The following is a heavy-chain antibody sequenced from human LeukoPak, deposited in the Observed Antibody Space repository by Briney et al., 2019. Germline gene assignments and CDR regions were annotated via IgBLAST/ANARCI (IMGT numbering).Heavy chain of an antibody. CDR2: IRSKVNNHAT. CDR3: AIVGVDGNWFDP. V-gene: IGHV3-73*01. Sequence: PGGSLRLSCAASGFTFSGSAIHWVRQASERGLEWLGRIRSKVNNHATAYAASLSGRFIISRDDSKHMAYLQMNSLKTEDTAVYYCAIVGVDGNWFDPWGQGTLVTVSS. D-gene: IGHD1-26*01. J-gene: IGHJ5*02. CDR1: GFTFSGSA.